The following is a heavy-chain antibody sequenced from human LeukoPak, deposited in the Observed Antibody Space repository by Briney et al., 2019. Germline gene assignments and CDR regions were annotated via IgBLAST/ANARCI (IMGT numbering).Heavy chain of an antibody. CDR3: AKNINGYNYLDY. J-gene: IGHJ4*02. D-gene: IGHD5-24*01. CDR2: IYSDGSNK. Sequence: GGSLRLSCAASGFTFSSYGMHWVRQAPGKGLEWVAFIYSDGSNKYYADSVKGRLTISRDNSKNTLFLQMNSLRAEDMAVYYCAKNINGYNYLDYWGQGTLVTVTS. CDR1: GFTFSSYG. V-gene: IGHV3-30*02.